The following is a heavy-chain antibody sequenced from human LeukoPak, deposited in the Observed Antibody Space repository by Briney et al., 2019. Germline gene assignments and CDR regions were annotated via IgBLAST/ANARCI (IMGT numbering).Heavy chain of an antibody. Sequence: AGGSLRLSCAASGFTFSTYGIHWVRQAPGKGLEWVAFIRYDGNDKYYADSVKGRFTISRDNSKNTLYLQMTSLGADDTAVYYCAKGVSSGLRLIDYWGQGTLVTVSS. V-gene: IGHV3-30*02. CDR1: GFTFSTYG. J-gene: IGHJ4*02. CDR3: AKGVSSGLRLIDY. D-gene: IGHD6-19*01. CDR2: IRYDGNDK.